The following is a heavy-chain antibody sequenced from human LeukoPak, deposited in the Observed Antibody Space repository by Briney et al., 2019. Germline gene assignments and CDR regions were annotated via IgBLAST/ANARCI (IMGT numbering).Heavy chain of an antibody. V-gene: IGHV3-66*01. J-gene: IGHJ4*02. CDR1: GFTVSGNY. D-gene: IGHD2-15*01. CDR2: IYTGGNT. Sequence: PGGSLRLSCAASGFTVSGNYMSWVRQAPGRGLEWVSVIYTGGNTYYADSVKGRFTISRDSSKNTLYLQMNSLRGEDTAVYYCARDGRRGPDCSGGGCYFVPGQWGQGTVVTVSS. CDR3: ARDGRRGPDCSGGGCYFVPGQ.